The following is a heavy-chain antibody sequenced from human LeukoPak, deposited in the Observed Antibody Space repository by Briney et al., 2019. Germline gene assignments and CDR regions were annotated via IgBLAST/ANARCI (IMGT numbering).Heavy chain of an antibody. J-gene: IGHJ4*02. Sequence: ASVKLFCKASGYTFTDYFMHWARQAPGQGLERMGWINPNSGGTNYAQRFQGRVTMTRDTSISTVYMELSRLTSDDTAVYYCARGDGSGRYCIEYWGQGTLVAVAS. CDR1: GYTFTDYF. CDR3: ARGDGSGRYCIEY. V-gene: IGHV1-2*02. D-gene: IGHD3-10*01. CDR2: INPNSGGT.